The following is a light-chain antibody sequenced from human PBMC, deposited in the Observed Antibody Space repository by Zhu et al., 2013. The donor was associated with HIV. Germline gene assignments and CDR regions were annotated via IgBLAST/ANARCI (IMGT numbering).Light chain of an antibody. Sequence: EVVLTQSPVTLSLSPGERLTLSCRASQTIGNSLVWYQQKPGQAPRLLIYGASSRAAGIPARFSGSGSGTEFTLTISGLQSEDFAVYYCQQYDNWPRTFGQGTKVEIK. J-gene: IGKJ1*01. CDR1: QTIGNS. CDR2: GAS. CDR3: QQYDNWPRT. V-gene: IGKV3-15*01.